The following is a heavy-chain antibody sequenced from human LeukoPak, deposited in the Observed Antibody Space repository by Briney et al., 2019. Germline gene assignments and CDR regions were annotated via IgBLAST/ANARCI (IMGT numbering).Heavy chain of an antibody. V-gene: IGHV3-23*01. Sequence: GGSLRLSCAASESVFVNYAMSCVRQGPGRGRDCVSTISSTGDITYHADPVKGRFIISRDNSKNTLYLQMNSLRVDDTAIYYCATHVWRAASSQYYYYMDVWGKGTTVTVSS. CDR2: ISSTGDIT. D-gene: IGHD6-13*01. CDR3: ATHVWRAASSQYYYYMDV. CDR1: ESVFVNYA. J-gene: IGHJ6*03.